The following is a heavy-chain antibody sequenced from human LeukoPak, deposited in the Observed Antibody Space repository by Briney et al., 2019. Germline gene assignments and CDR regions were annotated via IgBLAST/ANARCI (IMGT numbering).Heavy chain of an antibody. J-gene: IGHJ6*02. CDR3: ARGPSSWHFDYYYYGMDV. V-gene: IGHV3-30-3*01. CDR1: GFTFSSYA. CDR2: ISYDGSNK. Sequence: PGGSLRLSCAASGFTFSSYAMHWVRQAPGKGLEWVAVISYDGSNKYYAHSVKGRFTISRDNSKNTLYLQMNSLRAEDTAVYYCARGPSSWHFDYYYYGMDVWGQGTTVTVSS. D-gene: IGHD6-13*01.